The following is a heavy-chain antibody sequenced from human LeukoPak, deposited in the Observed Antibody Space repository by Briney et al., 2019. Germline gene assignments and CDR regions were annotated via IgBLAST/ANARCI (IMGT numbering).Heavy chain of an antibody. CDR2: IYSSGST. D-gene: IGHD5-18*01. J-gene: IGHJ5*02. Sequence: PGGSLRLSCAASGFTVSNNYMSWVRQAPGKGLEWVSVIYSSGSTYYADSVKGRFTIARDNSKNTLYLQMNSLRAEDTAVYYCARGYVNTPMLTWGQGTLVTVSS. CDR3: ARGYVNTPMLT. V-gene: IGHV3-66*01. CDR1: GFTVSNNY.